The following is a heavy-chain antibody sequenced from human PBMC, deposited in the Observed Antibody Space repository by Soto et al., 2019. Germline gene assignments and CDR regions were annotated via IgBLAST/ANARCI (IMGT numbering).Heavy chain of an antibody. CDR2: VYYRGSI. J-gene: IGHJ5*01. CDR1: GDSISSPDYY. D-gene: IGHD3-3*02. Sequence: SETLSLTCTVSGDSISSPDYYWSWIRLAPGKGLELIGYVYYRGSIYYTPSFESRVSISVDTSKNQFSLRLTSVTAADSAMYFCARVTFTPNWFDSWGQGILVTVSS. V-gene: IGHV4-30-4*01. CDR3: ARVTFTPNWFDS.